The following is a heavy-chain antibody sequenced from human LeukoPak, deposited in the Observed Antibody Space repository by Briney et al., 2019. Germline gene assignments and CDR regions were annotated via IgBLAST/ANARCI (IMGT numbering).Heavy chain of an antibody. CDR1: GYTLSDYD. D-gene: IGHD4-17*01. Sequence: ASVKVSCKASGYTLSDYDINWVRQAPGQGLEYMGWINPNSLIPGYARRFRGRVTLTMDTSIRTAYMVLSGLTYDDTAIYYCARVKPVPTVSFDPWGQGTLVTVSS. V-gene: IGHV1-8*01. J-gene: IGHJ5*02. CDR2: INPNSLIP. CDR3: ARVKPVPTVSFDP.